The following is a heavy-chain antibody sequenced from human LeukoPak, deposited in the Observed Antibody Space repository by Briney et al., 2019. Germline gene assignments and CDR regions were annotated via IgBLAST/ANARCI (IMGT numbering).Heavy chain of an antibody. CDR3: VRDIAPIGAVWFGP. D-gene: IGHD6-13*01. Sequence: GGSLRLSCAASGFTVKRYYMYWIRQAPGRGPMWVSRISDDGRATLYADFAKGRFTISRDSAKNTVYLQMNSLRVEDTALYYCVRDIAPIGAVWFGPWGQGTLVTVSS. V-gene: IGHV3-74*01. J-gene: IGHJ5*02. CDR2: ISDDGRAT. CDR1: GFTVKRYY.